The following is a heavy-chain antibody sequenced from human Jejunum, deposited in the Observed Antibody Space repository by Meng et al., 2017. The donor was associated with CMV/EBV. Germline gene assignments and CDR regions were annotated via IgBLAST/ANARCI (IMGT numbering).Heavy chain of an antibody. CDR2: ISSTGSSI. Sequence: FSTYEMNWVRQAPGKGLEWISYISSTGSSIYYADSVKGRFTISRDNAKNSLYLQMNSLRAEDTAVYYCARAIVGATRYFDYWGQGTLVTVSS. CDR3: ARAIVGATRYFDY. CDR1: FSTYE. V-gene: IGHV3-48*03. J-gene: IGHJ4*02. D-gene: IGHD1-26*01.